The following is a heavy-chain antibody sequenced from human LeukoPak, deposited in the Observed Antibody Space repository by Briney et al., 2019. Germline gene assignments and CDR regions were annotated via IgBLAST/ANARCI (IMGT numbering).Heavy chain of an antibody. CDR2: VNIAGNP. J-gene: IGHJ2*01. D-gene: IGHD2-21*01. CDR1: GFTFSDYD. V-gene: IGHV3-13*05. CDR3: AREPPIEGYWYFDL. Sequence: GGSLRLSCAASGFTFSDYDMHWVRQVPGKGLEWVSAVNIAGNPLYGASVRGRFTISRENAKNSLYLQMNNLRGEDTAVCYCAREPPIEGYWYFDLWGRGTLVTVSS.